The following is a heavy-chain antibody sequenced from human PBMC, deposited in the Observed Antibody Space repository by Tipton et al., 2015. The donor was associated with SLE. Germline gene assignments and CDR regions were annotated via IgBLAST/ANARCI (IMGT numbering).Heavy chain of an antibody. J-gene: IGHJ4*02. CDR3: ARGGGPWGYYFDN. V-gene: IGHV4-34*01. Sequence: LRLSCAVYGGSFSGYYWSWIRQSPGKGLEWIGEINHSGSTNYNPSLRSRVTISIDTSKNQFSLRLKSVTAADTAVYYCARGGGPWGYYFDNWGQGNLVTVSS. CDR2: INHSGST. CDR1: GGSFSGYY. D-gene: IGHD1-26*01.